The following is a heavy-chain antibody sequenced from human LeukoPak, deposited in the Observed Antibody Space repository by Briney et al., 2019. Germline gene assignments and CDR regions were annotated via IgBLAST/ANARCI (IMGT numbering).Heavy chain of an antibody. CDR2: ISYDGSNK. V-gene: IGHV3-30*18. Sequence: GGSLRLSCAASGFTFSSYGMHWVRHAPGKGLEWVAVISYDGSNKYYADSVKGRFTISRDNSKNTLYLQMNSLRAEDTAVYYCAKGPWTGKYYYYMDVWGKGTTVTVSS. D-gene: IGHD3/OR15-3a*01. CDR3: AKGPWTGKYYYYMDV. J-gene: IGHJ6*03. CDR1: GFTFSSYG.